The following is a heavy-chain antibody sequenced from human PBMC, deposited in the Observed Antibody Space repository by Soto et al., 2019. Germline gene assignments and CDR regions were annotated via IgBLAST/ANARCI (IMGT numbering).Heavy chain of an antibody. CDR3: ARDSLAVAGTDYYYYYGMDV. CDR1: GYTFTSYG. CDR2: ISAYNGNT. V-gene: IGHV1-18*01. Sequence: ASVKVSFKASGYTFTSYGISWVRQAPGQGLEWMGWISAYNGNTNYAQKLQGRVTMTTDTSTSTAYMELRSLRSDDTAVYYCARDSLAVAGTDYYYYYGMDVWGQGTTVTVSS. J-gene: IGHJ6*02. D-gene: IGHD6-19*01.